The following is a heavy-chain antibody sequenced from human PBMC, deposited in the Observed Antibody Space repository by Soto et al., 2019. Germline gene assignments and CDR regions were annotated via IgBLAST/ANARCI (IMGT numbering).Heavy chain of an antibody. CDR3: AKDQRFLEWLLYRDYYGMDV. V-gene: IGHV3-30*18. Sequence: LRLSCAASGFTFSSYGMHWVRQAPGKGLEWVAVISYDGSNKYYADSVKGRFTISRDNSKNTLCLQMNSLRAEDTAVYYCAKDQRFLEWLLYRDYYGMDVWGQGTTVTVSS. J-gene: IGHJ6*02. CDR1: GFTFSSYG. D-gene: IGHD3-3*01. CDR2: ISYDGSNK.